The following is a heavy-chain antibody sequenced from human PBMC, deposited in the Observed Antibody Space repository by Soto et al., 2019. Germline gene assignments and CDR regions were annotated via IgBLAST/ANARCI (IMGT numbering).Heavy chain of an antibody. D-gene: IGHD1-1*01. J-gene: IGHJ6*03. CDR1: SGSISSSNW. Sequence: SETLSLTCAVSSGSISSSNWWSWVRQPPGKGLEWIGEIYHSGSTNYNPSLKSRATISVDKSKNQFSLKLSSVTAADTAVYYCARHDSLAYYMDVWGKGTTVTVSS. V-gene: IGHV4-4*02. CDR3: ARHDSLAYYMDV. CDR2: IYHSGST.